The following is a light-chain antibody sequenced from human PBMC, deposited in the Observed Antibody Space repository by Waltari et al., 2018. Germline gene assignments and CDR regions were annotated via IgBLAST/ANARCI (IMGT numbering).Light chain of an antibody. J-gene: IGKJ1*01. V-gene: IGKV1-27*01. CDR2: LAS. CDR3: QRYNSAPWT. CDR1: QDISDDY. Sequence: DFQMTQSPSSLSASVGEPAPITCRASQDISDDYLAWYQQRPGKSPELLIYLASTLQFGVPSRFRGSGSGKDFTLTITSLQPEDVATYYCQRYNSAPWTFGQGTKV.